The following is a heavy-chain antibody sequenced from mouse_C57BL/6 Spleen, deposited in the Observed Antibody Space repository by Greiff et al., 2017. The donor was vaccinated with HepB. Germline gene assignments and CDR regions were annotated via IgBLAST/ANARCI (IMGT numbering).Heavy chain of an antibody. CDR3: ARGTSAKGDYYAMDY. J-gene: IGHJ4*01. CDR2: IDPSDSYT. D-gene: IGHD3-2*02. CDR1: GYTFTSYW. V-gene: IGHV1-69*01. Sequence: QVQLQQPGAELVMPGASVKLSCKASGYTFTSYWMHWVKQRPGQGLEWIGEIDPSDSYTNYNQKFKGKSTLTVDKSSSTAYMQLSSLTSEDSAVYYCARGTSAKGDYYAMDYWGQGTSVTVSS.